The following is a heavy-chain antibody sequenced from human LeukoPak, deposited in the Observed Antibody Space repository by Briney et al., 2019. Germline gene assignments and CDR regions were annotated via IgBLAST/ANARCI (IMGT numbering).Heavy chain of an antibody. D-gene: IGHD6-19*01. Sequence: GGSLRLSCSASGFTFSNYAMHWVRQAPGKGLEYVSGISSNGGSTYYADSVKGRFSISRDNSKNTLYLQMSSLRAGDTSVYYCVKGYSSGWYGEVWSDPWGQGTLVTVSS. CDR1: GFTFSNYA. J-gene: IGHJ5*02. CDR2: ISSNGGST. CDR3: VKGYSSGWYGEVWSDP. V-gene: IGHV3-64D*06.